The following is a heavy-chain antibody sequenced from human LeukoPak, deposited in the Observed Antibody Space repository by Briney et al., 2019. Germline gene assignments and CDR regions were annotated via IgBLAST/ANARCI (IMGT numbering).Heavy chain of an antibody. CDR1: GFTFSNYW. J-gene: IGHJ4*02. V-gene: IGHV3-74*01. CDR3: ISFYETY. CDR2: INSDGSWT. Sequence: GGSLRLSCGASGFTFSNYWMHWVRQVPGKGLVWVSHINSDGSWTSYADSVKGRFTISKDNAKNTVYLQMNSLRAEDTAVYYCISFYETYWGRGTLVTVSS. D-gene: IGHD2/OR15-2a*01.